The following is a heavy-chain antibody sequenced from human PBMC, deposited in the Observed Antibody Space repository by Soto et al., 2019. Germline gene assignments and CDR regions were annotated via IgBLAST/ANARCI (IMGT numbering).Heavy chain of an antibody. D-gene: IGHD3-16*02. CDR3: ARGVANADEYFYYDYIWGSYHGFDY. J-gene: IGHJ4*02. CDR1: GYTFTSYD. CDR2: MNPNSGNT. Sequence: QVQLVQSGAEVKKPGASVKVSCKASGYTFTSYDINWVRQATGQGLEWMGWMNPNSGNTGYAQKFQGRVTMTKNTSISTAYMELSSLRSEDTAVYYCARGVANADEYFYYDYIWGSYHGFDYWGQGTLVTVSS. V-gene: IGHV1-8*01.